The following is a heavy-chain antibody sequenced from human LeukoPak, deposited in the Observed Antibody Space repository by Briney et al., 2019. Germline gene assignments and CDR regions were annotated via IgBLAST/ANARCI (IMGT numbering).Heavy chain of an antibody. D-gene: IGHD5-18*01. V-gene: IGHV3-7*01. CDR1: GFTFSNYW. CDR3: ARLRGYSYPFDY. J-gene: IGHJ4*02. Sequence: PGGSLRLSCAASGFTFSNYWMSWVRQAPGKGLEWLANINQDGSEMYYVDSVKGRFTISRDNGKNSLYLQINSLRADDTAVYYCARLRGYSYPFDYWGQGTLFTVSS. CDR2: INQDGSEM.